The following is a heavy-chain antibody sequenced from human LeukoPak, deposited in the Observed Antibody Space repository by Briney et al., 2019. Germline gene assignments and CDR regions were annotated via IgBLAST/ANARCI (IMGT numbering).Heavy chain of an antibody. D-gene: IGHD3-10*01. J-gene: IGHJ4*02. CDR2: IYNSGST. CDR1: GGSVSSADYY. V-gene: IGHV4-30-4*01. CDR3: ARAAGDLSFDY. Sequence: PPETLSLTCTVSGGSVSSADYYWSWIRQPPGKGLEWIGYIYNSGSTFYNPSLKSRVIMSVDTSKNQFSLRLSSVTAADTAVYYCARAAGDLSFDYWGQGTLVTVSS.